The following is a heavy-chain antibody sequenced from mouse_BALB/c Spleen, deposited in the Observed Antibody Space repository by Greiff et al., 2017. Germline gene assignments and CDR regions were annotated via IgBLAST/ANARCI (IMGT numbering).Heavy chain of an antibody. CDR3: ARGLSTMITTGYAMDY. CDR2: IWAGGST. V-gene: IGHV2-9*02. J-gene: IGHJ4*01. D-gene: IGHD2-4*01. Sequence: QVHVKQSGPGLVAPSQSLSITCTVSGFSLTSYGVHWVRQPPGKGLEWLGVIWAGGSTNYNSALMSRLSISKDNSKSQVFLKMNSLQTDDTAMYYCARGLSTMITTGYAMDYWGQGTSVTVSS. CDR1: GFSLTSYG.